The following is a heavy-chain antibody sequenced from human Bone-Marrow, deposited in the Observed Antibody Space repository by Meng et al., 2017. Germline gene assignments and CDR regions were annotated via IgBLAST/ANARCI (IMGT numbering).Heavy chain of an antibody. CDR3: ARVRWELPDY. J-gene: IGHJ4*02. D-gene: IGHD1-26*01. CDR1: GNHLPGYY. V-gene: IGHV1-2*06. Sequence: LVQARGEVRQPRSSIKAACKAAGNHLPGYYMHWVRQAPGQGLEWMGRINPNSGDTNYEQKFQGRVTMTRDTSISTAYMELSRLRSDDTAVYYCARVRWELPDYWGQGTLVTVSS. CDR2: INPNSGDT.